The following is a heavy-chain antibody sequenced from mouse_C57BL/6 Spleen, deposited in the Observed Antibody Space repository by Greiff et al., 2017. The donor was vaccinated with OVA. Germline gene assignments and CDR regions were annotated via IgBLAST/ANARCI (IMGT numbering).Heavy chain of an antibody. V-gene: IGHV1-52*01. J-gene: IGHJ2*01. CDR3: ARDYYGSSYALNYFDY. CDR1: GYTFTSYW. CDR2: IDPSDSET. Sequence: QVQLKQPGAELVRPGSSVKLSCKASGYTFTSYWMHWVKQRPIQGLEWIGNIDPSDSETHYNQKFKDKATLTVDKSSSTAYMQLSSLTSEDSAVYYCARDYYGSSYALNYFDYWGQGTTLTVSS. D-gene: IGHD1-1*01.